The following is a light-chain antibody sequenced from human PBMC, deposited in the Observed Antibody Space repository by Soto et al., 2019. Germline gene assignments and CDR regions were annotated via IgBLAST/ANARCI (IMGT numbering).Light chain of an antibody. CDR2: AAS. V-gene: IGKV1-39*01. Sequence: DIQMTQSPSTLSASVGDRVTITCRASHSIISYLNWYQQKPWKAPKLLIYAASSLQSGVPSRCSGSGSGTALSLTIISRQPTDFSAYYYYQSYDTRRTLGQGTKVDI. J-gene: IGKJ1*01. CDR3: YQSYDTRRT. CDR1: HSIISY.